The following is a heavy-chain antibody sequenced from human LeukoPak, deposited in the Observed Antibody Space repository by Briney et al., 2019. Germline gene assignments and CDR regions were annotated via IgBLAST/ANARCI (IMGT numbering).Heavy chain of an antibody. D-gene: IGHD6-19*01. J-gene: IGHJ6*03. CDR2: IKQDGSEK. V-gene: IGHV3-7*01. CDR1: GFTFSSYW. Sequence: GGSLRLSCAASGFTFSSYWMSWVRQAPGKGLEWVANIKQDGSEKYYVDSVKGRFTISRDNVKNSLYLQMNSLRAEDTAVYYCAREGGYSSGWSPRSDYYYYMDVWGKGTTVTVSS. CDR3: AREGGYSSGWSPRSDYYYYMDV.